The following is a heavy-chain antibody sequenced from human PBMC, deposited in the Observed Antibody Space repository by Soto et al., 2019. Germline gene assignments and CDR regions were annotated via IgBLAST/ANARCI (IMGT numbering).Heavy chain of an antibody. Sequence: PGGSLRLSCAASGLTFSSYAMSWVRQAPGKGLEWVSAISGSGGSTFYADSVKGRFTISRDNSKNTLFLQMNSLRAEDTAVYYCAGRITVAGTLAYWGQGTLVTGLL. CDR1: GLTFSSYA. V-gene: IGHV3-23*01. CDR2: ISGSGGST. D-gene: IGHD6-19*01. CDR3: AGRITVAGTLAY. J-gene: IGHJ4*02.